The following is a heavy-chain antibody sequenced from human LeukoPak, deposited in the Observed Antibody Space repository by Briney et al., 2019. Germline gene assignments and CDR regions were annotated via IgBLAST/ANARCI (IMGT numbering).Heavy chain of an antibody. J-gene: IGHJ4*02. CDR1: GGSISSYY. V-gene: IGHV4-59*01. CDR2: IYYSGST. CDR3: GRELGSGIDY. Sequence: PSETLSLTCTVSGGSISSYYWSWIRQPPGKGLEWIGYIYYSGSTNYNPSLKSRVTISVDTSKNQFSLKLSSVTAADTAVYYCGRELGSGIDYWGQGTLVTVSS. D-gene: IGHD6-19*01.